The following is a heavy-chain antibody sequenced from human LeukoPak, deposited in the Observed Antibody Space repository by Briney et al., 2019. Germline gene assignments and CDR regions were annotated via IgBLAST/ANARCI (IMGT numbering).Heavy chain of an antibody. Sequence: GGSLRLSCTASGFTFSSYAMSWVRQAPGRGLQWVSAVSGSGGGTYYADSVKGHFTISRDNSKSMVYLQMTSLRVDDTAVYYCAKDGFDYWGQGTLVTVSS. V-gene: IGHV3-23*01. CDR3: AKDGFDY. CDR2: VSGSGGGT. CDR1: GFTFSSYA. J-gene: IGHJ4*02.